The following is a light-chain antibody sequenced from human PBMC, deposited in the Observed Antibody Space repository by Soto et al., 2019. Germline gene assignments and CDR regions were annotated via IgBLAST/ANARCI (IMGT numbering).Light chain of an antibody. CDR2: AAS. J-gene: IGKJ2*02. V-gene: IGKV1-9*01. CDR1: QGFSNS. Sequence: DIQLTQSPSFLSASVGYRVTITCRASQGFSNSLAWYQQKPGKAPKLVIYAASTLQSGVPSRFSGSGSGTEFTLTISSLQPEDFATYYCQQNDSYPCTFGQGTKLEIK. CDR3: QQNDSYPCT.